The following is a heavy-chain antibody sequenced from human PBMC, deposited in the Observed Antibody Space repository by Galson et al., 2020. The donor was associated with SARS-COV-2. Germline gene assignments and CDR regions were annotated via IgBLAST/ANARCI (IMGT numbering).Heavy chain of an antibody. D-gene: IGHD3-16*01. Sequence: SETLSLTCTVSDYSINSGYYWGWIRQSPKGLEWIGSIYHSGDTFYNPSLQSRITISVDTSKNQFSLKLKSVTAADTAMYYCARGGGDGGTGFDYWGQGTLFTVSS. J-gene: IGHJ4*02. CDR1: DYSINSGYY. V-gene: IGHV4-38-2*02. CDR2: IYHSGDT. CDR3: ARGGGDGGTGFDY.